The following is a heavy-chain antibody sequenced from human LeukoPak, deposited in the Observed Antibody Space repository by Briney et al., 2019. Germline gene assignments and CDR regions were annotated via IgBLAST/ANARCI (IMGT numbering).Heavy chain of an antibody. Sequence: GRSLRLSCVASGFTFSYSVMHWVRQAPGKGLEWVSGIYGGGITTHYADSVKGRFTISRDNSKNTLYLEMNSLRAEDTAVYYCAQDYGRDGEGTMFDYWGQGILVTVSS. V-gene: IGHV3-23*01. CDR1: GFTFSYSV. J-gene: IGHJ4*02. CDR3: AQDYGRDGEGTMFDY. CDR2: IYGGGITT. D-gene: IGHD3-10*01.